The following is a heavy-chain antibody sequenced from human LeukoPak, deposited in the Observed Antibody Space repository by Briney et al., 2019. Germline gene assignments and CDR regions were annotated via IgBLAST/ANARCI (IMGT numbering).Heavy chain of an antibody. CDR2: ISTSGGDT. J-gene: IGHJ5*02. Sequence: PGGSLRLSCAASGFTFTSYAMARVRQAPGKGLEWVSSISTSGGDTLYADSVKGRFTISRDNSKNTLYLQMNSLRAEDTAVYYCAKGGIAAAGFDPWGQGTLVTVSS. D-gene: IGHD6-13*01. CDR1: GFTFTSYA. V-gene: IGHV3-23*01. CDR3: AKGGIAAAGFDP.